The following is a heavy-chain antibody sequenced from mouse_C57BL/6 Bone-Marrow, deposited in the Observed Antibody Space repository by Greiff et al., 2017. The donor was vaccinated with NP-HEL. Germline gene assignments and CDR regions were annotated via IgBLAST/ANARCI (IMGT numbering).Heavy chain of an antibody. D-gene: IGHD2-3*01. V-gene: IGHV1-50*01. J-gene: IGHJ2*01. CDR1: GYTFTSYW. CDR2: IDPSDSYT. Sequence: QVQLQQPGAELVKPGASVKLSCKASGYTFTSYWMQWVKQRPGQGLEWIGEIDPSDSYTNYNQKFKGKATLTVDTSSSTAYMQLSSLTSEDSAVYYCARGDGRDDFDYWGQGTTLTVSS. CDR3: ARGDGRDDFDY.